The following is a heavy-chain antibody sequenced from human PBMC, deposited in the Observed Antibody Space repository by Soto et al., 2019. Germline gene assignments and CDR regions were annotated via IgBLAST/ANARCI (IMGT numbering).Heavy chain of an antibody. CDR1: GFSLTTRGVG. CDR3: AHIPNYYQYDWFDP. J-gene: IGHJ5*02. D-gene: IGHD3-16*01. V-gene: IGHV2-5*02. Sequence: QITLKESGPTLVKPTQTLTLTCTFSGFSLTTRGVGVGWIRQPPGKALECLALIYWDDDKRYSPSLQSRLSITNDTSKNQVVLTMTNVDPVDTATYYCAHIPNYYQYDWFDPWGHGTLVSVSS. CDR2: IYWDDDK.